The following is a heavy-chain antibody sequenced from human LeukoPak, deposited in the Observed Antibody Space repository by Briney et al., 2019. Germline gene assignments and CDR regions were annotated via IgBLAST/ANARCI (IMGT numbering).Heavy chain of an antibody. J-gene: IGHJ5*02. CDR1: GGSFSGYY. V-gene: IGHV4-34*01. D-gene: IGHD3-9*01. Sequence: SATLSLTCAVYGGSFSGYYWSWIRQPPGKGLEWIGEINHGGSTNYNPSLKSRVTISVDTSKNQFSLKLSSVTAADTAVYYCARGLPLRYFDWLPSYNWFDPWGQGTLVTVSS. CDR2: INHGGST. CDR3: ARGLPLRYFDWLPSYNWFDP.